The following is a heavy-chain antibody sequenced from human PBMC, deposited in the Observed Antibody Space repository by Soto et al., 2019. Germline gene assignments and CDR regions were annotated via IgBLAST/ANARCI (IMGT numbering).Heavy chain of an antibody. J-gene: IGHJ4*02. D-gene: IGHD3-10*01. Sequence: EVQLVESGGGPVKPGGSLRLSCTASGFVFNGFTMNWVRQAPGKGLEWVSSIHSSGNSISYADSVKGRFTMSRDNAKNSLFLQMTSPRDDDTAVYFCARDGPLWSLDYWGQGALVIVSS. CDR2: IHSSGNSI. CDR1: GFVFNGFT. V-gene: IGHV3-21*01. CDR3: ARDGPLWSLDY.